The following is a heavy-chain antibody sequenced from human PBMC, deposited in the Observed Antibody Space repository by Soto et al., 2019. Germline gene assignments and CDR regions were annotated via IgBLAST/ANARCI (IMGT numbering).Heavy chain of an antibody. J-gene: IGHJ4*02. Sequence: SLRLSCAASGFTFSSYGMHWVRQAPGKGLEWVAVISYDGSNKYYADSVKGRFTISRDNSKNTLYLQMNSLRAEDTAVYYCAKDLFEDTAIADFDYWGQGTLVTVSS. CDR3: AKDLFEDTAIADFDY. CDR2: ISYDGSNK. D-gene: IGHD5-18*01. CDR1: GFTFSSYG. V-gene: IGHV3-30*18.